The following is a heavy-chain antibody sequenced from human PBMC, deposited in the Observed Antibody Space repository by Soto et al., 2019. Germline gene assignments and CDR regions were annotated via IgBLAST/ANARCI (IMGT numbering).Heavy chain of an antibody. CDR3: ARGRNPSPGYDLFSGLMDV. CDR2: ISAYNGNT. J-gene: IGHJ6*02. V-gene: IGHV1-18*01. CDR1: GYTFTSYG. Sequence: ASVKVSCKASGYTFTSYGISWVRQAPGQGLEWMGWISAYNGNTNYAQKLQGRVTMTTDTSTSTAYMELRSLRSDDTAVYYCARGRNPSPGYDLFSGLMDVWGQGTTVTVSS. D-gene: IGHD3-9*01.